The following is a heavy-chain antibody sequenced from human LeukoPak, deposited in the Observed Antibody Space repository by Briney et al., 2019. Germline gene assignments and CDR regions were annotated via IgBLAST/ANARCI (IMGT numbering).Heavy chain of an antibody. CDR1: GFTLSSYA. V-gene: IGHV3-33*08. CDR3: ARDRTVVPLGI. J-gene: IGHJ3*02. CDR2: IWFAGSDK. D-gene: IGHD2-15*01. Sequence: GGSLRLSCAASGFTLSSYAMSWVRQAPGKGLEWVAVIWFAGSDKYYADSVKGRFTISRDNSKNTLYLQMNSLRVEDTAVYYCARDRTVVPLGIWGQGTMVTVSS.